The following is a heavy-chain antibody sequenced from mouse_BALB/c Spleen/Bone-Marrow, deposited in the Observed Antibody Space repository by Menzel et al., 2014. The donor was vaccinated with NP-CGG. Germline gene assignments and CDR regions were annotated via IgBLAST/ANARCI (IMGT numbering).Heavy chain of an antibody. V-gene: IGHV1-80*01. CDR1: GYAFSSYW. D-gene: IGHD2-10*02. CDR3: ARQYGNYFDY. Sequence: QVQLKESGAELVRPGSSVKISCKASGYAFSSYWMNWVKQRPGQGLEWIGQIYPGDGDTNYNGKFKGKATLTADKSSSTAYMQLSSLTSEDSAVYFCARQYGNYFDYWGQGTTLTVSP. CDR2: IYPGDGDT. J-gene: IGHJ2*01.